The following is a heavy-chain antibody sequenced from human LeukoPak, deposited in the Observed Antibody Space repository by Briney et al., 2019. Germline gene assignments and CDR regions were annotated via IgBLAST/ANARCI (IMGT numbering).Heavy chain of an antibody. Sequence: PGGSLRLSCAASGFTVSSNYMSWVRQAPGKGLEWVSVIYSGGSTYYADSVKGRFTISRDNSKNTVYLQVNRLRAEDTAVYYCARDGNYDIWTGYSEGDDYWGQGTLVTVSS. CDR2: IYSGGST. J-gene: IGHJ4*02. CDR3: ARDGNYDIWTGYSEGDDY. V-gene: IGHV3-66*01. CDR1: GFTVSSNY. D-gene: IGHD3-9*01.